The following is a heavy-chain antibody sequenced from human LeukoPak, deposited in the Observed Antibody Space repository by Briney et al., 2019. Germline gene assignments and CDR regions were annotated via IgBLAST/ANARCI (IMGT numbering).Heavy chain of an antibody. V-gene: IGHV3-23*01. CDR3: AKSPAADPDAFDI. CDR2: ISGSGGST. D-gene: IGHD6-13*01. J-gene: IGHJ3*02. Sequence: PGGSQRLSCAASGLTLSSYAMTWVRQAPGKGLEWVSAISGSGGSTYYADSVKGRFTISRDNSKNTLYLQMNSLRAEDTAIYYCAKSPAADPDAFDIWGQGTMVTVSS. CDR1: GLTLSSYA.